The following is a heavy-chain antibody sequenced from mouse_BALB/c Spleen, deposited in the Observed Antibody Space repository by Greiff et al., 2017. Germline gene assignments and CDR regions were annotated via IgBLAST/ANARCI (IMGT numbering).Heavy chain of an antibody. D-gene: IGHD2-4*01. CDR2: INPSNGGT. CDR3: ARRDYDYAAY. Sequence: VQLQQSGAELVKPGASVKLSCKASGYTFTSYYMYWVKQRPGQGLEWIGEINPSNGGTNFNEKFKSKATLTVDKSSSTAYMQLSSLTSDDSAVYFCARRDYDYAAYWGQGTLVTVSA. V-gene: IGHV1S81*02. J-gene: IGHJ3*01. CDR1: GYTFTSYY.